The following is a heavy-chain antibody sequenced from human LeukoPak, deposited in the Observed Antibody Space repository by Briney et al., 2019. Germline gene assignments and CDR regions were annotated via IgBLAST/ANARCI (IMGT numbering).Heavy chain of an antibody. V-gene: IGHV3-21*01. CDR2: INPSSTYI. Sequence: GGSLRLSCAASGFTLSRYHMNWVRQAPGKGLEWVSAINPSSTYIYYADSVKGRFTISRDNAKNSLYLQMNSLRAEDTAVYYCAKESMEGGWGQGTLVTVSS. CDR3: AKESMEGG. J-gene: IGHJ4*02. D-gene: IGHD3-16*01. CDR1: GFTLSRYH.